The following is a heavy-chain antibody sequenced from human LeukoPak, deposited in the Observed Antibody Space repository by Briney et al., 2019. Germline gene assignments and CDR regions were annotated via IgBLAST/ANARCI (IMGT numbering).Heavy chain of an antibody. CDR2: IDWDDDK. Sequence: SGPALVKPTQTLTLVCTFSVFSRGRSGMCVSWIRHPPGNALEWLARIDWDDDKYYSTSLKTSLTISKDNSKNQVVLTMTTMDPVDTATYYCARVKGGKGHFQHWGQGALVTVSS. CDR1: VFSRGRSGMC. D-gene: IGHD4-23*01. CDR3: ARVKGGKGHFQH. J-gene: IGHJ1*01. V-gene: IGHV2-70*11.